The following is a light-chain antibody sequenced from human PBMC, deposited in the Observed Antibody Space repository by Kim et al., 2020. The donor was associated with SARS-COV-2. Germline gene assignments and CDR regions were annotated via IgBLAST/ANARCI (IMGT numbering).Light chain of an antibody. J-gene: IGLJ3*02. CDR3: CSSAGTSWV. Sequence: QSALTQPHSVSGSPGQSVTISCTGTSSDVGAYDYVSWYQQHPGKAPKLIIYDVTKRPSGVPDRFSGSKSGNTASLTISGLQADDEADYYCCSSAGTSWVFGGGTQLTVL. V-gene: IGLV2-11*01. CDR2: DVT. CDR1: SSDVGAYDY.